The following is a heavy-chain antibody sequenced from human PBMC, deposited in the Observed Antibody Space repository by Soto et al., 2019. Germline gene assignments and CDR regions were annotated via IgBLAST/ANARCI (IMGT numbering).Heavy chain of an antibody. CDR1: GGTFSGYA. CDR3: ARSIGPIIVLVPSAISGPYYGMDV. V-gene: IGHV1-69*13. D-gene: IGHD2-2*01. CDR2: IIPIFGTA. J-gene: IGHJ6*02. Sequence: GASVKVSCKASGGTFSGYAISWVRQAPGQGLEWMGGIIPIFGTANYAQKFQGRVTITADESTSTAYMELSSLRSEDTAVYYCARSIGPIIVLVPSAISGPYYGMDVWGQGTTVTVSS.